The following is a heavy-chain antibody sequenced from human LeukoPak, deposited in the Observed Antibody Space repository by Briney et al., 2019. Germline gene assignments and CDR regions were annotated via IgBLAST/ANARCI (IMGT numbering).Heavy chain of an antibody. CDR3: AKETSSGNFVTIDC. Sequence: GRSLRLSCTASGFTFRSYVMSWVRQTPEKGLEWVSAITGDGGGTNHADSVKGQFTISRDNSKNTLYMQMNSLRAEDTAVYYCAKETSSGNFVTIDCWGQGALVTVSS. J-gene: IGHJ4*02. V-gene: IGHV3-23*01. CDR1: GFTFRSYV. CDR2: ITGDGGGT. D-gene: IGHD1-26*01.